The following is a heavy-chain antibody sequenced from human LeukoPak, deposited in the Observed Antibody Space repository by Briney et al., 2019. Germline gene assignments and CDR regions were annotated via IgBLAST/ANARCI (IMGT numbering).Heavy chain of an antibody. J-gene: IGHJ3*02. Sequence: PSETLSLTCTVSGGSINNYYWSWIRQPAGKGLEWIGRIYTSGRTNYSPSLKSRVTMSVDTSKNQFSLRLSSVTAADTAVYYCARGEYQLLQGAFDIWGQGTMVTVSS. V-gene: IGHV4-4*07. CDR1: GGSINNYY. CDR2: IYTSGRT. CDR3: ARGEYQLLQGAFDI. D-gene: IGHD2-2*01.